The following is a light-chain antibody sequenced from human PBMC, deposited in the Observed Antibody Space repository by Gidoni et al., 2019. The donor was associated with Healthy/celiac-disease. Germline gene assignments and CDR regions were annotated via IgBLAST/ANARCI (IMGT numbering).Light chain of an antibody. V-gene: IGKV3-15*01. J-gene: IGKJ1*01. Sequence: DIVMTQSPATLSVSPGERATLSCRASQSVSSNLAWYKQKPGQAPRLLIFGASPRATGIPARFRCSGSGTEFTLTISSLQSEDFAVYYCQQYNNWLRTFXQGDQGGNQT. CDR1: QSVSSN. CDR3: QQYNNWLRT. CDR2: GAS.